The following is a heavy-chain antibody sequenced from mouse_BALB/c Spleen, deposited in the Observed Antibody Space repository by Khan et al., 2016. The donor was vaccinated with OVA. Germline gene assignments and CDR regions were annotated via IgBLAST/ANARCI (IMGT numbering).Heavy chain of an antibody. CDR3: ARISSYGYSDV. J-gene: IGHJ1*01. CDR2: INTNTGGP. D-gene: IGHD6-2*01. Sequence: QIQLVQSGPELKKPGGSVKISCKASGYTFTNYGMNWVKQAPGKGLKWMGWINTNTGGPTYADDFKGRFAFSLETSASTAYLQISNLKNEDMTTYFCARISSYGYSDVWGAGTTVTVSS. V-gene: IGHV9-1*02. CDR1: GYTFTNYG.